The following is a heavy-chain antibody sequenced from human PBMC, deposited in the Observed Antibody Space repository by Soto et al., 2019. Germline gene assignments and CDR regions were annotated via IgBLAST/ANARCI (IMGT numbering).Heavy chain of an antibody. CDR3: ARDPNDSSAYYHHYYYGMDV. J-gene: IGHJ6*02. V-gene: IGHV5-51*01. Sequence: PGESLKISCKGSGYSFTSYWIGWVRQMPGKGLEWMGIIYPGDSDTRYSPSFQGQVTISADKSISTAYLQWSSLKASDTAMYYCARDPNDSSAYYHHYYYGMDVWGQGTTVTVSS. D-gene: IGHD3-22*01. CDR2: IYPGDSDT. CDR1: GYSFTSYW.